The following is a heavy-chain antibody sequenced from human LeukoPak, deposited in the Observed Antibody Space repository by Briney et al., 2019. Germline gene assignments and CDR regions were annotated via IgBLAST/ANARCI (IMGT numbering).Heavy chain of an antibody. J-gene: IGHJ4*02. CDR2: ISSSSSYI. V-gene: IGHV3-21*01. CDR1: GFTFSSYS. D-gene: IGHD1-1*01. CDR3: AKDLANSWTIDY. Sequence: GGSLRLSCAASGFTFSSYSMNWVRQAPGKGLEWVSSISSSSSYIYYADSVKGRFTISRDNAKNSLYLQMNSLSVEDTAFYYCAKDLANSWTIDYWGQGTLVTVSS.